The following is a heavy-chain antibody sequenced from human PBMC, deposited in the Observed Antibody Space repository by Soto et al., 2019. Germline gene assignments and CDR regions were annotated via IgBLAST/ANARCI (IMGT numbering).Heavy chain of an antibody. CDR1: GFSLSTSGVG. CDR3: AHVYGGYDNFDY. CDR2: IYWDDDK. D-gene: IGHD5-12*01. Sequence: QITLKESGPTLVKPTQTLTLTCTFSGFSLSTSGVGVGWIRQPPGKALEWPPLIYWDDDKRYSPSLKSRLTITKDTSKNQVVLTMTNMDPVDTATYYCAHVYGGYDNFDYWGQGTLVTVSS. J-gene: IGHJ4*02. V-gene: IGHV2-5*02.